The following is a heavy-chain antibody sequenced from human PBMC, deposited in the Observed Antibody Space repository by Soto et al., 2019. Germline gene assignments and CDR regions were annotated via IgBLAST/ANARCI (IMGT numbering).Heavy chain of an antibody. V-gene: IGHV3-48*03. CDR3: TRVRDSNDY. J-gene: IGHJ4*02. D-gene: IGHD3-22*01. Sequence: HPGGSLRLSCVGSGFTFSGYEMNWVRQAPGKGLEWVSNIRSSGRSINYADSVKGRFTISRDNAKNSLYLQMNSLRAEDTAVYYCTRVRDSNDYWGQGTLVTVSS. CDR1: GFTFSGYE. CDR2: IRSSGRSI.